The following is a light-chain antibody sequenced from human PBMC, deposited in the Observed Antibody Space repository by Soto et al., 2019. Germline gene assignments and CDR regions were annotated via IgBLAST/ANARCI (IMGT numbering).Light chain of an antibody. CDR3: SSYTSSSTRV. CDR2: DVS. J-gene: IGLJ2*01. V-gene: IGLV2-14*01. Sequence: QSVLTQPASVSESPGQSITISCTGTSSDVGAYNYVSWYQQHPGKAPKLMIYDVSNWPSGVSNRFSASMSGNTASLTISGLQAEDGADDYFSSYTSSSTRVFGEGTKLTLL. CDR1: SSDVGAYNY.